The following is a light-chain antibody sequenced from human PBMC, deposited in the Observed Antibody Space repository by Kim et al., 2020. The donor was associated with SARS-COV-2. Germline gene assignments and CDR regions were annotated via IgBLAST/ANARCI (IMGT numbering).Light chain of an antibody. Sequence: DIQMTQSPSTLSASIGDRVTISCRASQSISSWVAWYQQKAGKAPKLLIFQASTLARGVPSRFSGSGSGTEFTLTISSLQPDDLATYYCQHYEWYSPSFGRGTKVEIK. CDR3: QHYEWYSPS. CDR2: QAS. J-gene: IGKJ1*01. V-gene: IGKV1-5*03. CDR1: QSISSW.